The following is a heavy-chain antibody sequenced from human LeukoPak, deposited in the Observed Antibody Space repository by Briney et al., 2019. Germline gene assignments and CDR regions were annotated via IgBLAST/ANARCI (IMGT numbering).Heavy chain of an antibody. CDR1: GFTFSSYA. CDR3: ARRRLLWFGELLVDY. CDR2: INHSGST. D-gene: IGHD3-10*01. Sequence: GSLRLSCAASGFTFSSYAMSWVRQPPGKGLEWIGEINHSGSTNYNPSLKSRVTISVDTSKNQFSLKLSSVTAADTAVYYCARRRLLWFGELLVDYWGQGTLVTVSS. J-gene: IGHJ4*02. V-gene: IGHV4-34*01.